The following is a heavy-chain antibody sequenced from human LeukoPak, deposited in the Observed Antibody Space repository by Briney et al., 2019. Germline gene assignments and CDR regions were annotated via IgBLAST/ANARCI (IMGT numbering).Heavy chain of an antibody. CDR1: GFTFSNYS. CDR3: ATTSRSWSGLYYFDY. D-gene: IGHD6-13*01. Sequence: GGSLRLSCAGSGFTFSNYSINWVRQAPGKGLEWVSSISPSSHYIYYADSVRGRFTISRDNAKNSLYLQMNSLRAEDTAVYYCATTSRSWSGLYYFDYWGQGTLVTVSS. V-gene: IGHV3-21*01. J-gene: IGHJ4*02. CDR2: ISPSSHYI.